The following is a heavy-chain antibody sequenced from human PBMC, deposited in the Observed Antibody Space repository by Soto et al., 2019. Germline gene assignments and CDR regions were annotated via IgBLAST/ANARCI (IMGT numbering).Heavy chain of an antibody. Sequence: QVQLQESGPGLVKPSGTLSLTCAVSSGSISSSNWWSWVRQPPGKGLEWIGEIYHIGSTNYNPSLMSRVTISVDKSKNQFSLQLSSVTAADTAVYYCASSIPWNFKAFDIWGQGTMVTVSS. CDR2: IYHIGST. J-gene: IGHJ3*02. CDR1: SGSISSSNW. V-gene: IGHV4-4*02. D-gene: IGHD1-7*01. CDR3: ASSIPWNFKAFDI.